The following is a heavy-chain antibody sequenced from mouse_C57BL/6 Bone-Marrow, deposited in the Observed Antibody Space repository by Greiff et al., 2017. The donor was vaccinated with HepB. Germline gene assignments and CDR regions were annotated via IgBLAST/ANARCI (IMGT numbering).Heavy chain of an antibody. CDR1: GFSLTSYG. Sequence: VKLMESGPGLVQPSQSLSITCTVSGFSLTSYGVHWVRQSPGKGLEWLGVIWRGGSTDYNAAFMSRLSITKDNSKSQVFFKMNSLQADDTAIYYCAKGLWDWYFDVWGTGTTVTVSS. J-gene: IGHJ1*03. CDR2: IWRGGST. V-gene: IGHV2-5*01. D-gene: IGHD3-1*01. CDR3: AKGLWDWYFDV.